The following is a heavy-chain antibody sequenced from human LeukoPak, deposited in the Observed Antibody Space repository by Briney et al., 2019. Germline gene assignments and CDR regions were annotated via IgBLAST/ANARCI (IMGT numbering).Heavy chain of an antibody. CDR3: ARGNYGLDV. CDR1: GFPFSNFW. J-gene: IGHJ6*02. CDR2: ISGDGSST. Sequence: GGSLRLSCAASGFPFSNFWMYCVRQAPGKGLVWVSRISGDGSSTNYADSVKGRFTISRDNAKNTLYLQVNSLRAEDTAVYYCARGNYGLDVWGQGTTVTVS. V-gene: IGHV3-74*01.